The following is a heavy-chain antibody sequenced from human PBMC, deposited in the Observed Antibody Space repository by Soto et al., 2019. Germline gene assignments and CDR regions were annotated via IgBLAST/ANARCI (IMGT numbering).Heavy chain of an antibody. V-gene: IGHV3-23*01. CDR3: AKSRGEYTPYYDILTGYYNERSYYYYGMDV. CDR2: ISGSGGST. J-gene: IGHJ6*02. D-gene: IGHD3-9*01. Sequence: GGSLRLSCAASGFTFSSYAMSWVRQAQGKGLEWVSAISGSGGSTYYADSVKGRFTISRDNSKNTLYLQMNSLRAEDTAVYYCAKSRGEYTPYYDILTGYYNERSYYYYGMDVWGQGTTVTVSS. CDR1: GFTFSSYA.